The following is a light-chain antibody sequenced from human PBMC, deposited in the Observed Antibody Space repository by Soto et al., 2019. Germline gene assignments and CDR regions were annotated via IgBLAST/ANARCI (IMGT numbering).Light chain of an antibody. Sequence: EIVLTQSPATLSLSPGEGATISCRASQSVSSYLAWYQQKPGQAPRILMYDASNRATGIPARFSGSGSGTAFTLTVSSLEPEDFGVYYCQQHSNWPLTFGGGTKVEIK. CDR2: DAS. CDR3: QQHSNWPLT. J-gene: IGKJ4*01. CDR1: QSVSSY. V-gene: IGKV3-11*01.